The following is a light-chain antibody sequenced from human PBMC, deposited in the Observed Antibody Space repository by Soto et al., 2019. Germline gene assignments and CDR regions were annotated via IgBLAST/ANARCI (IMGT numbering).Light chain of an antibody. V-gene: IGKV3-20*01. CDR2: GAS. J-gene: IGKJ1*01. CDR1: QSVSSNY. Sequence: EIVLTQSPGTLSLSPGERATLSCRASQSVSSNYLAWFQQKPGQAPRLLIYGASSRAAGIPDRFSGSGSGTDFSITISRLEPEDFVVYYCQQYGSSPRTFGQGTKVEIK. CDR3: QQYGSSPRT.